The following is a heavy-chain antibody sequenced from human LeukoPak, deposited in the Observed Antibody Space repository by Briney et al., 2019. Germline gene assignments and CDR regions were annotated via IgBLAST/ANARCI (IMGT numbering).Heavy chain of an antibody. V-gene: IGHV1-2*02. CDR2: INPNSGGT. D-gene: IGHD6-13*01. CDR1: GYTFTGYY. Sequence: ASVKVSCKASGYTFTGYYMHWVRQAPGQGLEWMGWINPNSGGTNYAQKFQGRVTMTRDTSTSTAYMELSRLRSDDTAVYYCARGGRSSSWFYWFDPWGQGTLVTVSS. J-gene: IGHJ5*02. CDR3: ARGGRSSSWFYWFDP.